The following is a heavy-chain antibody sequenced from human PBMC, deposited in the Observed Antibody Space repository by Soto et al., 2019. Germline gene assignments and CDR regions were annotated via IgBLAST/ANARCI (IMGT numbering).Heavy chain of an antibody. CDR3: ARDPRVYSSGWADYYYYYGMDV. V-gene: IGHV6-1*01. CDR1: GDSVSSNSAA. Sequence: QVQLQQSGPGLVKPSQTLSLTCAISGDSVSSNSAAWNWIRQSPSRGLEWLGRTYYRSKWYNDYAVSVKSRITINPDTSKNQFSLQLNSVTPEDTAVYYCARDPRVYSSGWADYYYYYGMDVWGQGTTVTVSS. J-gene: IGHJ6*02. D-gene: IGHD6-19*01. CDR2: TYYRSKWYN.